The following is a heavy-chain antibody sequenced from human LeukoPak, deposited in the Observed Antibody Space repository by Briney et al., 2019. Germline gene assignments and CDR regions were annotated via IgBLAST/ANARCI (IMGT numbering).Heavy chain of an antibody. CDR3: ARDQGSHYFDY. CDR1: GFTFSSYA. V-gene: IGHV3-30*04. J-gene: IGHJ4*02. Sequence: PGGSLRLSCAASGFTFSSYAMHWVRQAPGKGLEWVAVISYDGSNKYYADSVKGRFTISRDNSKNTLYLQMNSLRAEDTAVYYCARDQGSHYFDYWGQGTLVTVSS. CDR2: ISYDGSNK.